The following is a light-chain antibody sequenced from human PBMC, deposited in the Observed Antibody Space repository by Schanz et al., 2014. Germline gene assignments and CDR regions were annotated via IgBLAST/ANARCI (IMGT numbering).Light chain of an antibody. J-gene: IGLJ3*02. Sequence: QSALTQPASVSGSPGQSITISCTGTSSDVGSYNLVSWYQHHPGKASKLMIYEVSKRPSGVPDRFSGSKSGNTASLTVSGLQAEDEADYYCCSYAGSSTWVFGGGTKLTVL. V-gene: IGLV2-23*02. CDR2: EVS. CDR3: CSYAGSSTWV. CDR1: SSDVGSYNL.